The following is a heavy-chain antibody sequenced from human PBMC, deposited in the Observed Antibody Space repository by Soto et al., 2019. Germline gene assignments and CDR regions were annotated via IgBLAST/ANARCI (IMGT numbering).Heavy chain of an antibody. D-gene: IGHD1-26*01. V-gene: IGHV3-23*01. Sequence: EVQLLESGGGLVQPGGSLRLSCAASGFTFSSYAMRWVHQAPVKGLEWVSAISGSGDNTYYADSVKGRFTISRDNSKNTLYLQMNSLRAEDTAVYYCARRGSGSYYDYWGQGTLVTVSS. CDR3: ARRGSGSYYDY. CDR1: GFTFSSYA. CDR2: ISGSGDNT. J-gene: IGHJ4*02.